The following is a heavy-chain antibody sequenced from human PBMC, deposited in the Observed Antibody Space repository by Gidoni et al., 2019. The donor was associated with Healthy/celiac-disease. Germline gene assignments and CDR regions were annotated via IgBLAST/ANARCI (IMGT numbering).Heavy chain of an antibody. D-gene: IGHD6-13*01. CDR3: ARPGGAAAGTSFDY. V-gene: IGHV5-51*01. CDR1: GYRFTRYW. CDR2: IYPGDSDT. J-gene: IGHJ4*02. Sequence: EVQLVQSGAAVKKPGESLKISFTGSGYRFTRYWIGWVGQMPGTGLEWMGLIYPGDSDTRYSPSFQGQVTISADKSISTAYLQWSSLKASDTAMYYCARPGGAAAGTSFDYWGQGTLVTVSS.